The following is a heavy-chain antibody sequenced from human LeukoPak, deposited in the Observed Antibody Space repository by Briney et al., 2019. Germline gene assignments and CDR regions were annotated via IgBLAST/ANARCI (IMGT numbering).Heavy chain of an antibody. Sequence: SETLSLTCTVSGGSISSYYWSWIRQPPGKGLEWIGYIYYSGSTNYNPSLKSRVTISVDTSKNQFSLKLSSVTAADTAVYYRARDPFTAAAGTGAFDIWGQGTMVTVSS. J-gene: IGHJ3*02. CDR1: GGSISSYY. V-gene: IGHV4-59*01. CDR3: ARDPFTAAAGTGAFDI. CDR2: IYYSGST. D-gene: IGHD6-13*01.